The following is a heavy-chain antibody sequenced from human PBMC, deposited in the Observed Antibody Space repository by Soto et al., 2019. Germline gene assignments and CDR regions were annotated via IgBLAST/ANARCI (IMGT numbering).Heavy chain of an antibody. J-gene: IGHJ6*02. V-gene: IGHV2-5*01. Sequence: SGPTMVNPTQTLTLTCTFSGFSLSTSGVGVGWIRQPPGKALEWLALIYWNDDKRYSPSLKSRLTITKDTSKNQVVLTMTNMDPVDTATYYCAHLGTTHYGMDVWGQGTPVTVSS. CDR3: AHLGTTHYGMDV. CDR2: IYWNDDK. CDR1: GFSLSTSGVG. D-gene: IGHD2-2*01.